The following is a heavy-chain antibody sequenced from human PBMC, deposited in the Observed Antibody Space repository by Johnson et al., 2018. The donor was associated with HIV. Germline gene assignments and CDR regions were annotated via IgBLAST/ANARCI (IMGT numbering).Heavy chain of an antibody. CDR1: GFTFDDYA. V-gene: IGHV3-9*01. D-gene: IGHD1-26*01. CDR2: ISWTSGSI. CDR3: AKDVWLGGVGATCLGELDS. J-gene: IGHJ3*02. Sequence: VQLVESGGGLVQPGRSLRLSCAASGFTFDDYAMHWVRQAPGKGLEWVSGISWTSGSIGYVDSVKGRFTISRDTAKNSLSLQMNGLRAQDTAVYYCAKDVWLGGVGATCLGELDSWGQGTMVTVSS.